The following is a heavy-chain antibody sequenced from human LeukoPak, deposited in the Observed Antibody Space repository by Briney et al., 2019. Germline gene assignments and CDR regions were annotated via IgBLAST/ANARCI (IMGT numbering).Heavy chain of an antibody. Sequence: PGGTLRLSCAASGFTFSSYWMTWVRQAPGKGLEWAANIKQDGSEKYYVDSVKGRFTISRDNAKNSLYLQMNSLRAEDTAVYDCARRGSSWYAAVYWGQGTLVTVSS. D-gene: IGHD6-13*01. V-gene: IGHV3-7*02. J-gene: IGHJ4*02. CDR2: IKQDGSEK. CDR3: ARRGSSWYAAVY. CDR1: GFTFSSYW.